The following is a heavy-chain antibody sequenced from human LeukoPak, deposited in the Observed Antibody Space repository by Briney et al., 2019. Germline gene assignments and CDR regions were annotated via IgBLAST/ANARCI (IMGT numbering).Heavy chain of an antibody. D-gene: IGHD3-10*01. CDR3: ARVLLGAYYYGMDV. J-gene: IGHJ6*02. Sequence: ASVKVSCKASGYTFTSYGISWVRQAPGQGLEWMGWISAYNGNTNYAQKLQGRVTMTTDTSTSTAYMELRSLRSDDTAVYYCARVLLGAYYYGMDVWGQGTTVTVSS. V-gene: IGHV1-18*01. CDR1: GYTFTSYG. CDR2: ISAYNGNT.